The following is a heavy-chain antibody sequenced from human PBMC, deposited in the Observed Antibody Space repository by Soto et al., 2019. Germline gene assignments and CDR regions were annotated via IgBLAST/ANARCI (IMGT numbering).Heavy chain of an antibody. CDR3: ARFRAPRRQLISMSFHL. D-gene: IGHD6-13*01. CDR2: IYPGDSDI. Sequence: GESLKISCTASGYDSTNYWIAWVRQTPGRGLEWMGMIYPGDSDIRSNTSCRGRVTISADKSITSAFVQWGSLKASDSAIYYCARFRAPRRQLISMSFHLWGLGTLVTVSS. V-gene: IGHV5-51*01. J-gene: IGHJ4*03. CDR1: GYDSTNYW.